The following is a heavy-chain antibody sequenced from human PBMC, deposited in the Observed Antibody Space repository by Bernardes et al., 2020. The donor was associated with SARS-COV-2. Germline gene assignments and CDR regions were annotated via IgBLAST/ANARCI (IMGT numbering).Heavy chain of an antibody. J-gene: IGHJ6*02. Sequence: ASVKDSCKASGYPFTGYYIHWVRQAPGQGLEWMGWINPNSGGTNYAQNFQGRVTMTRDTSISTAYMELSSLRFDDTAVYYCALPPTNYDRYAMDLWGQGTTVTVSS. CDR1: GYPFTGYY. V-gene: IGHV1-2*02. CDR2: INPNSGGT. D-gene: IGHD3-22*01. CDR3: ALPPTNYDRYAMDL.